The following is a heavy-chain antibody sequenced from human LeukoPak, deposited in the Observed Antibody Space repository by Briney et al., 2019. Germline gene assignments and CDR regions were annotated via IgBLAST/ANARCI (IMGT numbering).Heavy chain of an antibody. CDR2: IKQDGSEK. Sequence: PGGSLRLSCAASGFTFSSYWMSWVRQAPGKGLEWVANIKQDGSEKYYVDSVKGRFTISSDNAKKSLYLQMDSLRAEDTAVYYCARGPPLLDPWGQGTLVTVSS. CDR1: GFTFSSYW. CDR3: ARGPPLLDP. V-gene: IGHV3-7*01. J-gene: IGHJ5*02.